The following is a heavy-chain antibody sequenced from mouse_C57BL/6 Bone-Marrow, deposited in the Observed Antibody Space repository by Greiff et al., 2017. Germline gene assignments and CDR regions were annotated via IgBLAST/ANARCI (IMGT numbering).Heavy chain of an antibody. CDR3: ARGGVTTVVAHYFDY. CDR2: INPSTGGT. J-gene: IGHJ2*01. V-gene: IGHV1-42*01. CDR1: GYSFTGYY. D-gene: IGHD1-1*01. Sequence: EVQLQESGPELVKPGASVKISCKASGYSFTGYYMNWVKQSPVKSLEWIGEINPSTGGTTYNQQFKAKATLTVDKSSSKAYMQLKSLTSEDSTVYDSARGGVTTVVAHYFDYWGQGTTLTVAS.